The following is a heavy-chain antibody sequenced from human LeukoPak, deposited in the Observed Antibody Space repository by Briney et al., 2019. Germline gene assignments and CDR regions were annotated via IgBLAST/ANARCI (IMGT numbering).Heavy chain of an antibody. D-gene: IGHD5-18*01. CDR3: GRYTAFRIWDV. J-gene: IGHJ6*04. Sequence: GSLRLSCAASGITFSSYGMSWVRQAPGKGLEWIGEINHSGSTNYNPSLKSRVTISVDKSKNQFSLKLSSVTAADTAVYYCGRYTAFRIWDVWGKGATVTISS. CDR2: INHSGST. V-gene: IGHV4-34*08. CDR1: GITFSSYG.